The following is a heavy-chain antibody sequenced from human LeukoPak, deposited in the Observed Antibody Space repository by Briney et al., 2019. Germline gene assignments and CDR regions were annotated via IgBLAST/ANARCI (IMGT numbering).Heavy chain of an antibody. CDR2: INHSGST. Sequence: SETLSLTCTVSGYSISSGYYWGWIRQPPGKGLEWIGEINHSGSTNYNPSLKSRVTISVDTSKNQFSLKLSSVTAADTAVYFWARLRGSGSYYGLGSYHMDVWGKGITVTISS. J-gene: IGHJ6*03. V-gene: IGHV4-38-2*02. D-gene: IGHD3-10*01. CDR3: ARLRGSGSYYGLGSYHMDV. CDR1: GYSISSGYY.